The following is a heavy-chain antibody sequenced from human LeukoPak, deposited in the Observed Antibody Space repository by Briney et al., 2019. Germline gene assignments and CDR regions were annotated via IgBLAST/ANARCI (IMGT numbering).Heavy chain of an antibody. CDR2: ISYDGSNK. V-gene: IGHV3-30-3*01. CDR3: ARSFRSSSGYLCDY. Sequence: PGGSLRLSCAASGFAFSSYAMHWVRQAPGKGLEWVAVISYDGSNKYYADSVKGRFTISRDNSKNTLYLRMNSLRAEDTAVYYCARSFRSSSGYLCDYWGQGTLVTVSS. J-gene: IGHJ4*02. D-gene: IGHD3-22*01. CDR1: GFAFSSYA.